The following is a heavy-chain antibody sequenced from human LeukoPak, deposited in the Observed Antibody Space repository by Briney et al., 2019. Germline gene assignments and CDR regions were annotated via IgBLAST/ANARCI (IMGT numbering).Heavy chain of an antibody. CDR1: GYTFTSYA. CDR3: ARDGDYPAFDY. V-gene: IGHV1-18*01. D-gene: IGHD4-17*01. Sequence: ASVKVSCKASGYTFTSYAISWVRQAPGQGLEWMGWISADNGNTDYAQRFQGRVTMTTDTSTSTAYMELRSLRSDDTAVYYCARDGDYPAFDYWGQGTLVTLSS. CDR2: ISADNGNT. J-gene: IGHJ4*02.